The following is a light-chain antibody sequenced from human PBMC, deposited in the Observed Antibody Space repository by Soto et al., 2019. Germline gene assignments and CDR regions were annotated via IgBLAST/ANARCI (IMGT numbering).Light chain of an antibody. CDR3: SSHTTSGTLI. V-gene: IGLV2-14*01. Sequence: QSALTQPASVYGSPGQSITISCTGTSSDVGGYNYVSWYQQHPGKAPKLMIYEVNNRPSGVSNRFSGSKSGNTASLTISGLQAEDEAYYYCSSHTTSGTLIFGGGTKLTVL. J-gene: IGLJ2*01. CDR2: EVN. CDR1: SSDVGGYNY.